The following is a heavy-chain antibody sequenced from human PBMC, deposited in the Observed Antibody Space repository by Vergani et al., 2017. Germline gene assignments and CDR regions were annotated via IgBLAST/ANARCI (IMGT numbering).Heavy chain of an antibody. CDR2: IRYDGSNK. V-gene: IGHV3-30*02. J-gene: IGHJ4*02. D-gene: IGHD5-24*01. Sequence: QVQLVESGGGVVQPGGSLRLSCAASGFTFSYYGMHWVRQAPGKGLEWVAFIRYDGSNKYYADSVKGRFTISRDNSKNTLYLQMNSLRAEDTAVYYCAKXGDPDGYTYPYFDYWGQGILVTVSS. CDR1: GFTFSYYG. CDR3: AKXGDPDGYTYPYFDY.